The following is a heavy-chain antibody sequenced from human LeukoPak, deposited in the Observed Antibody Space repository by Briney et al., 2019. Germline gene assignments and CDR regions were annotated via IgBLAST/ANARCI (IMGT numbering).Heavy chain of an antibody. CDR3: ARGSSSDSWYFDY. Sequence: SQTLSLTCAISGNSVSSNSATWTWIRQSPSRGLEWLGRTYYRSKWYNEYAESVESRISVNPDTSKNQFSLQLKSVTPEDTAVYWCARGSSSDSWYFDYWGQGTLVTVSS. J-gene: IGHJ4*02. D-gene: IGHD6-13*01. V-gene: IGHV6-1*01. CDR1: GNSVSSNSAT. CDR2: TYYRSKWYN.